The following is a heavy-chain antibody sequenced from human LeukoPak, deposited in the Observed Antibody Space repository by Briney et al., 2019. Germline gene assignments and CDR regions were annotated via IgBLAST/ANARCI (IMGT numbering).Heavy chain of an antibody. CDR2: IHYSGST. D-gene: IGHD1-14*01. Sequence: KSSETLSLTCTVSGDSISSGGYYWNWIRQHPGKGLEWIGYIHYSGSTFYSPSLKSRLIISVDTSKNQFSLKLRSVTAADTAVYYCARRGAGGIDFDYWGQGTLVTVSS. J-gene: IGHJ4*02. V-gene: IGHV4-31*03. CDR1: GDSISSGGYY. CDR3: ARRGAGGIDFDY.